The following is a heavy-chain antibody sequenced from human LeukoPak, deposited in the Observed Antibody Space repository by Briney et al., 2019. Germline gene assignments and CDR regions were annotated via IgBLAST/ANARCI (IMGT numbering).Heavy chain of an antibody. Sequence: SGGSLRLSCAASGFTFSSYAMSWVRQAPGKGLEWVSDMSGSGGSTYYADSVKGRFTISRDNSKNTLYLQINSLRAEDTAVYYCAKDRSGYNDGFDIWGQGTMVTVSS. CDR1: GFTFSSYA. CDR3: AKDRSGYNDGFDI. V-gene: IGHV3-23*01. J-gene: IGHJ3*02. D-gene: IGHD5-12*01. CDR2: MSGSGGST.